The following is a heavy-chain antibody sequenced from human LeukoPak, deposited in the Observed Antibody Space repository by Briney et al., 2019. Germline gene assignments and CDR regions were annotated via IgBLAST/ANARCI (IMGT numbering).Heavy chain of an antibody. D-gene: IGHD3-10*01. CDR3: ARNLYGSGSYPDY. J-gene: IGHJ4*02. Sequence: PSEALSLTCTVSGGSISSYYWTWIRQPPGKGLEWIGYIHYSGSTNYKASLKSRVTISVDTSKNQFSLKMSSVTAADTAVYYCARNLYGSGSYPDYWGQGTLVTVSS. CDR2: IHYSGST. V-gene: IGHV4-59*12. CDR1: GGSISSYY.